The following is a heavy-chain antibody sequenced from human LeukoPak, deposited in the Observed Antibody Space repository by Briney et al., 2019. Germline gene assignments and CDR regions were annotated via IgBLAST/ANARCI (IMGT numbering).Heavy chain of an antibody. CDR2: ISAYNGNT. D-gene: IGHD2-2*03. V-gene: IGHV1-18*01. CDR1: GYTFTSYG. CDR3: AREGGYCSSTSCGSDAFDI. J-gene: IGHJ3*02. Sequence: ASVKVSCKASGYTFTSYGISWVRQAPGQGLEWMGWISAYNGNTNYAQKLQGRVTMTTDTSTSTAYMELSRLRSDDTAVYYCAREGGYCSSTSCGSDAFDIWGQGTMVTVSS.